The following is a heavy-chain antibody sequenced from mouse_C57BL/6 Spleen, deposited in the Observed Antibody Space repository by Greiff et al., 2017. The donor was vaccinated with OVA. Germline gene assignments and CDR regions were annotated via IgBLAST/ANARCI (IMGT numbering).Heavy chain of an antibody. J-gene: IGHJ3*01. CDR3: ARGTDYLFAY. CDR2: INPNNGGT. D-gene: IGHD2-4*01. Sequence: VHVKQSGPELVKPGASVKMSCKASGYTFTDYNMHWVKQSHGKSLEWIGYINPNNGGTSYNQKFKGKATLTVNKSSSTAYMELRSLTSEDSAVYYCARGTDYLFAYWGQGTLVTVSA. V-gene: IGHV1-22*01. CDR1: GYTFTDYN.